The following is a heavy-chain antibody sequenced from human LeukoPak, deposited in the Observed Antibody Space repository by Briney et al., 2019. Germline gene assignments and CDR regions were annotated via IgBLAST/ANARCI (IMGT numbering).Heavy chain of an antibody. D-gene: IGHD3-22*01. CDR1: GGSISSYY. Sequence: SETLSLTCTVSGGSISSYYWSWIRQPPGKGLEWIGYIYYSGSTNYNPSLKSRVTISVDTSKNQFSLKLSSVTAADTAVYYCARDHATSYYYDSSGYYWGRDAFDIWGQGTMVTVSS. J-gene: IGHJ3*02. CDR3: ARDHATSYYYDSSGYYWGRDAFDI. V-gene: IGHV4-59*01. CDR2: IYYSGST.